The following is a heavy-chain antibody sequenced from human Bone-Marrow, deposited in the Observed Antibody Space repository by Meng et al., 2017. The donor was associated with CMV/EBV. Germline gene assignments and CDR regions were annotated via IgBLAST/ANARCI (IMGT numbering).Heavy chain of an antibody. D-gene: IGHD3-10*02. Sequence: GSLRLSCTVSGGSISSSSYYWGWIRQPPGKGLEWIGSIYYSGSTYYNPSLKSRVTISVDTSKNQFSLKLSSVTAADTAVYYCARAPLVFGPWYFDLWGRGTLVTVSS. CDR2: IYYSGST. CDR3: ARAPLVFGPWYFDL. CDR1: GGSISSSSYY. V-gene: IGHV4-39*07. J-gene: IGHJ2*01.